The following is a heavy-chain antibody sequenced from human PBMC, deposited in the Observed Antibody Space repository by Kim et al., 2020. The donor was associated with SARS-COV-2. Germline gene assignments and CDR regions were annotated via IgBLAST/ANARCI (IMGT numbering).Heavy chain of an antibody. CDR3: ATQLNGLGHY. CDR2: VYNGGST. J-gene: IGHJ4*02. CDR1: GLTVSSNY. Sequence: GGSLILSCAASGLTVSSNYMSWVRQAPGRGLEWISVVYNGGSTYYVDSVRGRFTISRDNSKNMVYLQMNSLRAEDTAVYYCATQLNGLGHYWGQGTLVT. V-gene: IGHV3-66*01. D-gene: IGHD2-2*01.